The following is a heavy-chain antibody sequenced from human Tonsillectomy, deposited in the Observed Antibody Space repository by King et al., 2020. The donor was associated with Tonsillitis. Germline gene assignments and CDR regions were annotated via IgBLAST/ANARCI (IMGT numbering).Heavy chain of an antibody. CDR2: IYSGGST. Sequence: VQLVESGGGLIQPGGSLRLSCAASGFTVSSNYMSWVRQAPGKGLEWVSVIYSGGSTYYADSVKGRFTISRDNSKNTLYLQMNSLRAEDTAVYYCARVYGVVWGWFDYWGQGTLVTVSS. V-gene: IGHV3-53*01. J-gene: IGHJ4*02. D-gene: IGHD3-16*01. CDR3: ARVYGVVWGWFDY. CDR1: GFTVSSNY.